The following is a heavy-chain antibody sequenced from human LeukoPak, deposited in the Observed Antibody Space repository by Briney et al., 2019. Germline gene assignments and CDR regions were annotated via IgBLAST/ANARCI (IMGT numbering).Heavy chain of an antibody. CDR3: AKDLLYYDILTGYSPRDY. CDR1: GFTFSSYA. CDR2: ISGSGGST. D-gene: IGHD3-9*01. Sequence: GGSLRLSCAASGFTFSSYAMSWVRQAPGKGLEWVSAISGSGGSTYYADSAKGRFTISRDNSKNTLYLQMNSLRAEDTAVYYCAKDLLYYDILTGYSPRDYWGQGTLVTVSS. J-gene: IGHJ4*02. V-gene: IGHV3-23*01.